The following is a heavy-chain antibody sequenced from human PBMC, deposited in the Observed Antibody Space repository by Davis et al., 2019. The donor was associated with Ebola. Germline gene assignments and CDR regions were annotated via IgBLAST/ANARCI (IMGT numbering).Heavy chain of an antibody. J-gene: IGHJ6*02. V-gene: IGHV3-30*18. CDR2: ISYDGDNK. D-gene: IGHD3-10*01. CDR1: GFTFSSYG. Sequence: GESLKISCAGSGFTFSSYGMHWVRQAPGKGLEWVALISYDGDNKYYGDSVKGRFTISRDNSKNTLSLQMSSLRTEDTAVYYCAKARGITTGYYYHGMDVWGQGTTVTVSS. CDR3: AKARGITTGYYYHGMDV.